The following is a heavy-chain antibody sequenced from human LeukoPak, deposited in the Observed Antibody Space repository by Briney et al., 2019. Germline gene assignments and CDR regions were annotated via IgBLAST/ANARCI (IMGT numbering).Heavy chain of an antibody. D-gene: IGHD3-22*01. CDR2: ISSSSSTI. V-gene: IGHV3-48*01. Sequence: GGSLRLSCAASGFTFSSYSMLWVRQAPGKGLEWVSYISSSSSTIYYADSVKGRFTISRDNAKNSLYLQMNTLRAEDTAVYYCARDRHKYNYDSGGYPPYWGQGTLVTVSS. CDR3: ARDRHKYNYDSGGYPPY. J-gene: IGHJ4*02. CDR1: GFTFSSYS.